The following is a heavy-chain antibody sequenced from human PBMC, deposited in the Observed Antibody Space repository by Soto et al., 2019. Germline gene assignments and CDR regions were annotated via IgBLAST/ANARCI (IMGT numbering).Heavy chain of an antibody. Sequence: QVQLQESGPGLVKPSQTLSLTCTVSVGSISGGGYYWSWIRQHPGKGLEWIGSISYSGRTYYNPSLQSRVTISVDPSKNQFSLKLSSVTAADTAVHYCARGEERITVFGVVNAPLFDFWGQGTLVTVSS. J-gene: IGHJ4*02. CDR3: ARGEERITVFGVVNAPLFDF. D-gene: IGHD3-3*01. CDR1: VGSISGGGYY. CDR2: ISYSGRT. V-gene: IGHV4-31*03.